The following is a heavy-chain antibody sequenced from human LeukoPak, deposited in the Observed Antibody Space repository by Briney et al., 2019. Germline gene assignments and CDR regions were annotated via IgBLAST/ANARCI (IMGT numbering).Heavy chain of an antibody. D-gene: IGHD4-17*01. CDR2: ISGSGSNT. V-gene: IGHV3-23*01. J-gene: IGHJ4*02. CDR1: GFTFSSYA. CDR3: ARGNGDYAIHPDY. Sequence: GGSLRLSCAASGFTFSSYAMTWVRQAPGKGLEWVSAISGSGSNTYYADSVKGRFTISRGNSKSTLYLLINSLRADDTAVYYCARGNGDYAIHPDYWGQGTLVTVSS.